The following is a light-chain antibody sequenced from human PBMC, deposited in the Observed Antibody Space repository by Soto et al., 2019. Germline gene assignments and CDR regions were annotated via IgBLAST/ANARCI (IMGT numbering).Light chain of an antibody. Sequence: VLTQSPARLSLSPGERATLSCRAGQSVSDYLAWYQQKPGQPPRLLFFDASNRATGVPDRFSAGGSGTDFTLIISSLEPEDFAVYYCQQRVNWPPTFGVGTKVEI. CDR2: DAS. V-gene: IGKV3-11*01. CDR1: QSVSDY. CDR3: QQRVNWPPT. J-gene: IGKJ4*01.